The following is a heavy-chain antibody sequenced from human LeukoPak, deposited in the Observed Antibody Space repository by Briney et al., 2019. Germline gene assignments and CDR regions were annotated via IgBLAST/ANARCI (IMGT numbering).Heavy chain of an antibody. Sequence: SGGSLRLSCAVSEFPFSKAWMSWVRQAPGKGLEWVGRIKSKTDGGTTDYAAPVKGRFTISRDDSKNTLYLQMNSLKTEDTAVYYCAKAPKGYDSSHWGQGTLVTVSS. D-gene: IGHD3-22*01. CDR2: IKSKTDGGTT. J-gene: IGHJ4*02. CDR3: AKAPKGYDSSH. CDR1: EFPFSKAW. V-gene: IGHV3-15*01.